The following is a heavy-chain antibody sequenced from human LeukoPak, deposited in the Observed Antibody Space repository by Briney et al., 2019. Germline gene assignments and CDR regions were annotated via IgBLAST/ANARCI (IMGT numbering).Heavy chain of an antibody. CDR3: AKQGDTGYSSGRQLLIYYYYYYMDV. J-gene: IGHJ6*03. V-gene: IGHV3-23*01. CDR2: ISGSGGST. D-gene: IGHD6-19*01. CDR1: GFTFSSYA. Sequence: PGGSLRLSCAASGFTFSSYAMSWVRQAPGKGLEWVSAISGSGGSTYYADSVKGRFTISRDNSKNTLYLQMNSLRAEDTAVYYCAKQGDTGYSSGRQLLIYYYYYYMDVWGKGTTVTISS.